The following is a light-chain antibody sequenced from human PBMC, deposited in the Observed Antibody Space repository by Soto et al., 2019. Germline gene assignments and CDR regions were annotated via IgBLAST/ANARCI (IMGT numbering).Light chain of an antibody. Sequence: DIQMTQSPSSLSASVGDRVTITCRASQSISNYLNWYQQKPGKAPKLLIFAASSLQSGVPSRFSGRGSGTDFTLTVSSLQPEDFATYYCQQTYTSRITFGLGTRLEIK. CDR1: QSISNY. J-gene: IGKJ5*01. V-gene: IGKV1-39*01. CDR2: AAS. CDR3: QQTYTSRIT.